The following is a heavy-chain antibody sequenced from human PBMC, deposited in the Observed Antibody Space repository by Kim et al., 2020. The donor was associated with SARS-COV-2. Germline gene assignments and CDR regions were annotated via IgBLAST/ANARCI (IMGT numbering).Heavy chain of an antibody. CDR3: AREDGTFDI. CDR1: RFNFSSYW. J-gene: IGHJ3*02. V-gene: IGHV3-7*03. Sequence: GGSLRLSCAASRFNFSSYWMNWVRQAPGKALEWVGNIRPDTGETYYADSVKGRFSLSRYNAKNSLYLQMHSLRAEDTAVYYCAREDGTFDIWGQETMVTVSS. CDR2: IRPDTGET. D-gene: IGHD4-17*01.